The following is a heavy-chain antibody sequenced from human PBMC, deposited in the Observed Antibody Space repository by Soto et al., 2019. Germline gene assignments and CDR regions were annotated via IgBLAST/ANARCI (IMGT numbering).Heavy chain of an antibody. D-gene: IGHD6-13*01. V-gene: IGHV3-15*01. CDR1: GFTFSNAW. J-gene: IGHJ4*02. Sequence: GGSLRLSCAASGFTFSNAWMSWVRQAPGKGLEWVGRIKSKTDGGTTDYAAPVKGRFTISRDDSKNTLYLQMNSLKTEDTAVYYCTTVSITAAAGTFSSSYFDYWGQGTLVTVSS. CDR3: TTVSITAAAGTFSSSYFDY. CDR2: IKSKTDGGTT.